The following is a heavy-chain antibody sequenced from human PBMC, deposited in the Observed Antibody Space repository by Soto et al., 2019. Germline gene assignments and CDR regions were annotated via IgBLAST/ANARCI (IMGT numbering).Heavy chain of an antibody. J-gene: IGHJ6*02. CDR2: ISSSGSTI. CDR3: ARESGSYIYYYYGMDV. D-gene: IGHD1-26*01. CDR1: GFTFSDYY. V-gene: IGHV3-11*01. Sequence: GGSLRLSCAASGFTFSDYYMSWIRQAPGKGLEWVSYISSSGSTIYYADSVKGRFTISRDNAKNSLYLQMNSLRAEDTAVYYCARESGSYIYYYYGMDVCGQGTTVTVSS.